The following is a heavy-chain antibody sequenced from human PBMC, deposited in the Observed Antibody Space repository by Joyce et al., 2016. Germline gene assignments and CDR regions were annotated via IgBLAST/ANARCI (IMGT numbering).Heavy chain of an antibody. D-gene: IGHD2-8*02. V-gene: IGHV3-30*18. J-gene: IGHJ6*02. CDR3: AKEVGYTGGFLAHHYYYGMDV. Sequence: QVQLVESGGGVVQPGRSLRLSCAASGFTFSRYGMHWVRQAPGKGLEWVAMTSYDGSNQYYADAVKGRFTISRDNSKNTVYLEIDSLTIEDSAVYYCAKEVGYTGGFLAHHYYYGMDVWGQGTTVTVSS. CDR2: TSYDGSNQ. CDR1: GFTFSRYG.